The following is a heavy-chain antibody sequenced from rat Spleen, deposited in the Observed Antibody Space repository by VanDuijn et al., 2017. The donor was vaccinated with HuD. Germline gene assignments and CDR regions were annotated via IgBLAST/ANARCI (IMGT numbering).Heavy chain of an antibody. V-gene: IGHV5-29*01. Sequence: EVQLVESGGGLVQPGRSLKISCVVSGFTFNKYWMTWIRQAPKKGLEWVATISYDDSSTYYRDSVKGRFTISRDDEESTLYLQMDSLRSEDTATYFCARLGGLRNWFAYWGQGVMVTVSS. J-gene: IGHJ2*01. CDR1: GFTFNKYW. CDR3: ARLGGLRNWFAY. CDR2: ISYDDSST. D-gene: IGHD4-3*01.